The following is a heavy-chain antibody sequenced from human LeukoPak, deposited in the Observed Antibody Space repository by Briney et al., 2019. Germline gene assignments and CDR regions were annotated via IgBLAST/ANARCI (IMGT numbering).Heavy chain of an antibody. CDR1: GGSISSSSYY. D-gene: IGHD2-15*01. Sequence: SETLSLTCTVSGGSISSSSYYWGWIRQPPGKGLEWIGSIYYSGSTYYNPSLKSRVTTSVDTSKNQFSLKLSSVTAADTAVYYCATRYCSGGSCYRVRFGNWFDPWGQGTLVTVSS. V-gene: IGHV4-39*07. CDR3: ATRYCSGGSCYRVRFGNWFDP. CDR2: IYYSGST. J-gene: IGHJ5*02.